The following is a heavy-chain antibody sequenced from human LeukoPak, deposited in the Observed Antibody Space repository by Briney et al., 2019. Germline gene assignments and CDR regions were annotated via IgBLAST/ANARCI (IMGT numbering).Heavy chain of an antibody. Sequence: SETLSLTCTVSGGSISSGGYYWSWIRQHPGKGLEWIGYIYYSGSTYYNPSLKSRVTISVDTSKNQFSLKLSSVTAADTAVYYCARIAYRYCSGGSCYPDFDYWGQGTLVTVS. CDR3: ARIAYRYCSGGSCYPDFDY. V-gene: IGHV4-31*03. J-gene: IGHJ4*02. CDR1: GGSISSGGYY. CDR2: IYYSGST. D-gene: IGHD2-15*01.